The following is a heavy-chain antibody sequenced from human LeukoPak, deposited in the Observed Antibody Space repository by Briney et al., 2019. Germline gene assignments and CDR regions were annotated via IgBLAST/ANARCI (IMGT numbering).Heavy chain of an antibody. J-gene: IGHJ2*01. Sequence: PGGSLRLSCAASGFTFSSYWMHWVRQAPGKGLVWVSRINSDGSSTSYADSVKGRFTISRDNAKNTLYLQMNGLRAEDTAVYYCARDLSGTYYDFWSGYYDWYFDLWGRGTLVTVSS. CDR1: GFTFSSYW. D-gene: IGHD3-3*01. V-gene: IGHV3-74*01. CDR3: ARDLSGTYYDFWSGYYDWYFDL. CDR2: INSDGSST.